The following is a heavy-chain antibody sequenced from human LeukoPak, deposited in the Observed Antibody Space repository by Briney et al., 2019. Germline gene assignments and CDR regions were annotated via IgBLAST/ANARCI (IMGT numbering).Heavy chain of an antibody. CDR3: AKDLDRLGYCSGGRCDSVAFDI. Sequence: GGSLRLSCAASGFTFRSYAMSWVREAPGKGLEWVSAISGSGGGTYYAASVKVRFTISRDNSKNTLYLQMNSLRAEDTAVYYCAKDLDRLGYCSGGRCDSVAFDIWGQRTMGTASS. CDR2: ISGSGGGT. V-gene: IGHV3-23*01. J-gene: IGHJ3*02. CDR1: GFTFRSYA. D-gene: IGHD2-15*01.